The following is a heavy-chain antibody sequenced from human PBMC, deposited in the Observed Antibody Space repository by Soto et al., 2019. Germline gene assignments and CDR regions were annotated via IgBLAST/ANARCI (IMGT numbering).Heavy chain of an antibody. CDR1: GCKCGDFG. V-gene: IGHV3-15*07. CDR3: TTDSYMTNIIVRFDY. D-gene: IGHD4-17*01. J-gene: IGHJ4*01. CDR2: VKSKTDGGTT. Sequence: AGGLMRLCWAAAGCKCGDFGGNWVRQAPGKGPEWVGRVKSKTDGGTTDCAAPVKGTFAISRDDSKNMVYLEMNSLKTEDTAIYYCTTDSYMTNIIVRFDYWGHGTLVTVSS.